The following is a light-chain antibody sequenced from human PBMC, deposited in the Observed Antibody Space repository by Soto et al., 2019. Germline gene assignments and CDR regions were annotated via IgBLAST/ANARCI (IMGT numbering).Light chain of an antibody. CDR2: DVS. J-gene: IGLJ3*02. CDR3: ISYAGSSIWV. Sequence: QSALTQPRSASGSPGQSVTISCTGTSSDVGTYNYVSWYQQHPGKAPKLMIYDVSKRPSGVPDRFSGSKSGNTASLTVSGLQAEDEADYYCISYAGSSIWVFGGGTKLTVL. V-gene: IGLV2-8*01. CDR1: SSDVGTYNY.